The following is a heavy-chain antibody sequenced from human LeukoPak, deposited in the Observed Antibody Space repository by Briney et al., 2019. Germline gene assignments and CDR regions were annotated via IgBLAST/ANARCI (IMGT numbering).Heavy chain of an antibody. CDR1: GFSFSSYE. J-gene: IGHJ4*02. Sequence: GGPLRLSCAASGFSFSSYEMNWVRQAPGKGLGWVSYISSSGSIMYSADSVKGRFTISRDNAKNSLYLQMSSLRAEDTAIYYCSGQYSSSSVVDYWGQGTLVTVSS. CDR2: ISSSGSIM. CDR3: SGQYSSSSVVDY. D-gene: IGHD6-6*01. V-gene: IGHV3-48*03.